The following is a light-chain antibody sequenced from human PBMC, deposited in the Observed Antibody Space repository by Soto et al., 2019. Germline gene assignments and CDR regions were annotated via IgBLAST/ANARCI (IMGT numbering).Light chain of an antibody. CDR2: EVS. CDR1: SSDVGGYNY. Sequence: QYALTQPPSASGSPGQSVTISWTGTSSDVGGYNYVSWYQQLPGKAPKLMIYEVSKRPSGVPDRFSGSKSGNTASLTVSGLQAEDEADYYCSSYAAYSILVFGGGTKLTVL. V-gene: IGLV2-8*01. CDR3: SSYAAYSILV. J-gene: IGLJ2*01.